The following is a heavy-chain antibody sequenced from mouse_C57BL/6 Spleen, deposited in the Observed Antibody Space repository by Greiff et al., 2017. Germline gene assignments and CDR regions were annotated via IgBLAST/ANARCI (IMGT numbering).Heavy chain of an antibody. CDR2: IHPNSGST. V-gene: IGHV1-64*01. Sequence: QVQLQQPGAELVKPGASVKLSCKASGYTFTSYWMHWVKQRPGQGLEWIGMIHPNSGSTNYNEKFKSKATLTVDKSSSTAYMQLSSLTSEDAAVYYCARYDYDVGAYWGQGTLVTVSA. CDR1: GYTFTSYW. CDR3: ARYDYDVGAY. J-gene: IGHJ3*01. D-gene: IGHD2-4*01.